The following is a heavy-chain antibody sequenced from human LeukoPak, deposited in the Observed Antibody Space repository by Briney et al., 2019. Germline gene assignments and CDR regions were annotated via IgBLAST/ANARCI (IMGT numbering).Heavy chain of an antibody. J-gene: IGHJ3*01. Sequence: GGSLRLSCAASGFTFSSYAMVWVRQTPGKGLEWASGIRANGYSTSYADSVKGRFTISRDNSKNTLYLQMNRLRGEDTAVYFCGKDPNGDYLGAFDFWGQGTMVSVSS. CDR3: GKDPNGDYLGAFDF. V-gene: IGHV3-23*01. CDR2: IRANGYST. CDR1: GFTFSSYA. D-gene: IGHD4-17*01.